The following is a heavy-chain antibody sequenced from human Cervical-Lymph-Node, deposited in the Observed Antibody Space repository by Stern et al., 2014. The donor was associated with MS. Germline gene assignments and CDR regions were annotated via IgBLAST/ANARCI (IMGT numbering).Heavy chain of an antibody. CDR1: GDSISSYTHY. CDR3: AKHACTGAACPFDL. V-gene: IGHV4-39*01. D-gene: IGHD2-8*02. Sequence: QLQLQESGPGLVKPSETLSLTCAVSGDSISSYTHYWAWIRQPPGKGLEWIGSVYYSGAPYYHPSLWTPVSIPVDTSKNHFSLGLNSVTAADTAVYYCAKHACTGAACPFDLWGQGPLVTVSS. CDR2: VYYSGAP. J-gene: IGHJ4*02.